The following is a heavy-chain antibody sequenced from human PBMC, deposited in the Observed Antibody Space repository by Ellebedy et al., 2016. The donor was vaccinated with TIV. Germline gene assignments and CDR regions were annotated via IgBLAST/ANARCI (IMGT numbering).Heavy chain of an antibody. V-gene: IGHV3-23*01. J-gene: IGHJ4*02. CDR1: GFTFSSYA. CDR2: ISGSGGST. CDR3: AKDTWAVAGPTFDY. Sequence: GESLKISXAASGFTFSSYAMSWVRQAPGKGLEWVSAISGSGGSTYYADSVKGRFTISRDNSKNTLYLQMNSLRAEDTAVYYCAKDTWAVAGPTFDYWGQGTLVTVSS. D-gene: IGHD6-19*01.